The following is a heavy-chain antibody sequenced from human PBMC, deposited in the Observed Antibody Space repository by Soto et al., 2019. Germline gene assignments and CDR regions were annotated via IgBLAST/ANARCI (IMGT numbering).Heavy chain of an antibody. Sequence: SETLSLTCIVSGESISSSSYDWGWIRQPPGKGLEWIGSIYYSGRTYYNPSFKSRVTISIDTSKNQFSLKLSSVTATDTAVYYCARQRTTVVTQAYFDHWGQGALVTVSS. CDR2: IYYSGRT. CDR3: ARQRTTVVTQAYFDH. J-gene: IGHJ4*02. CDR1: GESISSSSYD. V-gene: IGHV4-39*01. D-gene: IGHD2-21*02.